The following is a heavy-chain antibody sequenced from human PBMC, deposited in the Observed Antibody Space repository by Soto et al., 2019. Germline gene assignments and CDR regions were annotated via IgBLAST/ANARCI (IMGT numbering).Heavy chain of an antibody. CDR2: ISGSGVST. CDR1: GFTFDSNG. D-gene: IGHD5-12*01. Sequence: EVELLESVGGLVQPGGSLQLSCVGSGFTFDSNGMSWVRLVPGKGLEWVSFISGSGVSTSYAESVKGRVIVSRDNSKKMVFLQMHSLRVEDTATYYCAKIYISSSEDAFDVWGQGTTVTVSS. V-gene: IGHV3-23*01. CDR3: AKIYISSSEDAFDV. J-gene: IGHJ3*01.